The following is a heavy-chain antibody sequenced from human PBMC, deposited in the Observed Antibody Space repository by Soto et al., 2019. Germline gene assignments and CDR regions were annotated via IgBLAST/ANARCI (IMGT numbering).Heavy chain of an antibody. Sequence: QVQLVESGGGVVQPGRSLRLSCAASGFTFSSYGMHWVRQAPGKGLEWVAVISYDGSNKYYADSVKGRFTISRDNSKNTLYLQMNSLRAEDTAVYYCAKETGDYYYYGMDVWGQGTTFTVSS. CDR2: ISYDGSNK. J-gene: IGHJ6*02. D-gene: IGHD7-27*01. V-gene: IGHV3-30*18. CDR3: AKETGDYYYYGMDV. CDR1: GFTFSSYG.